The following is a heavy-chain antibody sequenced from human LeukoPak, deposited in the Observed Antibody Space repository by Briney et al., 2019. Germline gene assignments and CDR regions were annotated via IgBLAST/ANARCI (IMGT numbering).Heavy chain of an antibody. J-gene: IGHJ5*02. CDR3: ARFVWGSYRLNWFDP. CDR1: GGSISSGGYY. D-gene: IGHD3-16*02. CDR2: IYYSGST. V-gene: IGHV4-31*03. Sequence: KTSETLSLTCTVSGGSISSGGYYWSWIRQHPGKGLEWIGYIYYSGSTYYNPSLKSRVTISVDTSTNQFSLKLSSVTAADTAVYYCARFVWGSYRLNWFDPWGQGTLVTVSS.